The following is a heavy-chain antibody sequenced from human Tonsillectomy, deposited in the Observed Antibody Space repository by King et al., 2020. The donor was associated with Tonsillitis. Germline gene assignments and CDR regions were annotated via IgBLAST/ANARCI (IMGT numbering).Heavy chain of an antibody. CDR2: IYHSGST. J-gene: IGHJ4*02. CDR1: GYSISSGYY. Sequence: QLQESGPGLVKPSETLSLTCTVSGYSISSGYYWGWIRQPPGKGLEWIGSIYHSGSTYYNPSLKSRVTISVDTSKNQFSLKLSSVTAADTAVYYCARDARGPYPLDYWGQGTLVTVSS. V-gene: IGHV4-38-2*02. D-gene: IGHD3-10*01. CDR3: ARDARGPYPLDY.